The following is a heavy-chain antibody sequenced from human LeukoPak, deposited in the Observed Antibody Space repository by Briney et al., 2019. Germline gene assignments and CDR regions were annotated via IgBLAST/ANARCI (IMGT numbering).Heavy chain of an antibody. J-gene: IGHJ4*02. CDR1: GFTFSSYG. D-gene: IGHD5-18*01. CDR3: ARGGIQLWLYYFDY. V-gene: IGHV3-30*03. Sequence: PGRSPRLSCAASGFTFSSYGMHWVRQAPGKGLEWVAVISYDGSNKYYADSVKGRFTISRDNSKNTLYLQMNSLRAEDTAVYYCARGGIQLWLYYFDYWGQGTLVTVSS. CDR2: ISYDGSNK.